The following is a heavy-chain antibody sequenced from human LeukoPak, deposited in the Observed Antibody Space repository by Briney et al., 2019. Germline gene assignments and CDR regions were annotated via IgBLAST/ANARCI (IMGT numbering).Heavy chain of an antibody. J-gene: IGHJ4*02. CDR1: GFTFSNSG. V-gene: IGHV3-33*01. CDR2: IFFDGSKE. CDR3: ARGGHYGRAFDY. D-gene: IGHD4-17*01. Sequence: GGSLRLSCAASGFTFSNSGMHWVRQAPGKGLEWVAFIFFDGSKEYYADSVKGRFTVSRDNSNNTLILQLNSLRAEDTAVYYCARGGHYGRAFDYWGQGILVTVSS.